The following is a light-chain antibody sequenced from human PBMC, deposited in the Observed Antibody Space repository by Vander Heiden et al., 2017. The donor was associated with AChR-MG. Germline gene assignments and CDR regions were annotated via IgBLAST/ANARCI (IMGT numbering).Light chain of an antibody. V-gene: IGKV1-33*01. CDR1: QDISNY. J-gene: IGKJ4*01. CDR2: DAS. CDR3: QQDENLPVT. Sequence: DIQMTQSPSSLSASVGDRVTITCQASQDISNYLNWYQQKPGKAPKVLIYDASNLKTGVPSRFSGSGSGTDFSFTISSLQPEDIATYYCQQDENLPVTFGGGTKVEIK.